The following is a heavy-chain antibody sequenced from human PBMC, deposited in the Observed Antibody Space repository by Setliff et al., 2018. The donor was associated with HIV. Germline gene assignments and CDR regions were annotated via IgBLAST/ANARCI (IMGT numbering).Heavy chain of an antibody. V-gene: IGHV4-4*09. D-gene: IGHD3-10*01. CDR1: GRSIDDSY. J-gene: IGHJ4*01. CDR2: IKTSGRT. Sequence: SETLSLTCSVSGRSIDDSYWTWIRQSPGKGLEWIGFIKTSGRTNYKPSLKSRVTISLDTSKNQFSLRRNSVTATDTAVYYCARLAEDYYDSGTWEVDYWAHGTLVTVSS. CDR3: ARLAEDYYDSGTWEVDY.